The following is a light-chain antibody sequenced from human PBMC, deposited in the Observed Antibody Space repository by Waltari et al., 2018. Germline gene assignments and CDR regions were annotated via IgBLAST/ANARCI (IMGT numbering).Light chain of an antibody. J-gene: IGKJ2*01. V-gene: IGKV3-15*01. Sequence: EIVMTQSPATLSVSPGERATISCRASQSVGSYLAWYQQKPGRAPNLLIHGASTRVTGIPARFSGSGSGTEFTLTISSLQSEDFAVYYCQQYNKWPPYTFGQGTKLEIK. CDR3: QQYNKWPPYT. CDR2: GAS. CDR1: QSVGSY.